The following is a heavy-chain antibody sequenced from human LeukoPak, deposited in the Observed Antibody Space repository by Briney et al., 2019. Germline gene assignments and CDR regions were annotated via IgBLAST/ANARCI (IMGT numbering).Heavy chain of an antibody. Sequence: ASVKVSCKASGYTFTGYYMHWVRQAPGQGLEWMGRINPNSGGTNYAQKFQGRVTMTRDTSISTAYMELSRLRSDDTAVYYCARVSGAPHDAFDIWGQGTIVTVSS. D-gene: IGHD2-15*01. V-gene: IGHV1-2*06. CDR2: INPNSGGT. CDR1: GYTFTGYY. CDR3: ARVSGAPHDAFDI. J-gene: IGHJ3*02.